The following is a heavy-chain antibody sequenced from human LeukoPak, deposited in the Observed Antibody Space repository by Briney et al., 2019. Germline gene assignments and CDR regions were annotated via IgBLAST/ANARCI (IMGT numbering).Heavy chain of an antibody. CDR1: GFTFSSYS. CDR3: ARVRYNSGYIFDS. Sequence: GGSLRLSCAASGFTFSSYSMNWVRQAPGKGLEWVSSISSSSSYIYYADSVKGRFTISRDNAKNSLYLQMNSLRAEDTAVYHCARVRYNSGYIFDSWGQGTLVAVSS. V-gene: IGHV3-21*01. J-gene: IGHJ4*02. CDR2: ISSSSSYI. D-gene: IGHD5-18*01.